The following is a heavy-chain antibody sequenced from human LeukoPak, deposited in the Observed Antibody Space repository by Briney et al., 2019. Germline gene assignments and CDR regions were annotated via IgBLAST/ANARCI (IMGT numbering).Heavy chain of an antibody. V-gene: IGHV1-2*06. CDR1: GYTFTGYY. Sequence: ASVKVSCKASGYTFTGYYMHWVRQAPGQGLEWMGRINPNSGGTNYAQEFQGRVTMTRDTSISTAYMELSRLRSDDTAVYYCARYPYDYVWGIPFDYWGQGTLVTVSS. CDR2: INPNSGGT. J-gene: IGHJ4*02. CDR3: ARYPYDYVWGIPFDY. D-gene: IGHD3-16*01.